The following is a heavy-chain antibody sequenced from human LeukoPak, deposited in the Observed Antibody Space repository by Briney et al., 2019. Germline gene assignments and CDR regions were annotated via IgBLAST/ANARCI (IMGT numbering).Heavy chain of an antibody. CDR2: ISYDGSNK. V-gene: IGHV3-30-3*01. J-gene: IGHJ3*02. D-gene: IGHD1-26*01. CDR1: GFTFSSYA. CDR3: ARDAGSYSIPHDAFDI. Sequence: GGSLRLSCAASGFTFSSYAMHWVRQAPGEGLEWVAVISYDGSNKYYADSVKGRFTISRDNSKNTLYLQMNSLRAEDTAVYYCARDAGSYSIPHDAFDIWGQGTMVTVSS.